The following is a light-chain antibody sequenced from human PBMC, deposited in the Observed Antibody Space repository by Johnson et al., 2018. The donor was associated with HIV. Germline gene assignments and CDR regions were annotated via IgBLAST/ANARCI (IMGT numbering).Light chain of an antibody. Sequence: QAVLTQPPSVSAAPGQRVTISCSGSSFNIGINFVSWYQQVPGTAPKLLICESNKRPSGIPNRFSGSKSGTSATLGITGLQTGDEADYYCGTGDSRLGFYVFGTGTKVTVL. CDR3: GTGDSRLGFYV. CDR1: SFNIGINF. V-gene: IGLV1-51*02. CDR2: ESN. J-gene: IGLJ1*01.